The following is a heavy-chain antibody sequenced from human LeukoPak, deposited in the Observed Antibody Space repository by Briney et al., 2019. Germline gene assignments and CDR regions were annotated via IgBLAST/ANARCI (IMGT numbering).Heavy chain of an antibody. V-gene: IGHV3-23*01. CDR3: AKDYYDFWSGPGAFDI. J-gene: IGHJ3*02. CDR1: GFTFSSYA. CDR2: ISGSGGST. Sequence: GGSLRLSCAASGFTFSSYAMSWVRQAPGKGLEWVSAISGSGGSTYYADSVKGRFTISRDNSKNTLYLQMNSLRAEDTAVYCCAKDYYDFWSGPGAFDIWGQGTMVTVSS. D-gene: IGHD3-3*01.